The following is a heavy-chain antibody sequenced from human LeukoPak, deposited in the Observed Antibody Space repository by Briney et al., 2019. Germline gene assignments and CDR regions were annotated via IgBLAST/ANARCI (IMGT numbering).Heavy chain of an antibody. CDR3: ATLGKNSGSYYGIYYYYYMGV. D-gene: IGHD1-26*01. CDR2: IIPIFGTA. Sequence: SVKVSCKASGGTFSSYAISWVRQAPGQGLEWMGGIIPIFGTANYAQKFQGRVTITADESASTAYMELSSLRSEDTAVYYCATLGKNSGSYYGIYYYYYMGVWGKGTTVTISS. J-gene: IGHJ6*03. CDR1: GGTFSSYA. V-gene: IGHV1-69*13.